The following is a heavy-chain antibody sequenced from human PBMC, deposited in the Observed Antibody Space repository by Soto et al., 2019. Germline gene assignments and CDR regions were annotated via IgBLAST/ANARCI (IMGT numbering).Heavy chain of an antibody. CDR1: GDSVSSNSAA. J-gene: IGHJ4*02. V-gene: IGHV6-1*01. CDR2: TYYRSKWHN. CDR3: AGQHQWLDS. Sequence: QTLSLTCAISGDSVSSNSAAWNWIRQSPSRGLEWLGRTYYRSKWHNDFAVSVKSRITIKADTSKNQFSLQLNSVTPEDTAVYYCAGQHQWLDSWGQGTLVTVSS. D-gene: IGHD6-19*01.